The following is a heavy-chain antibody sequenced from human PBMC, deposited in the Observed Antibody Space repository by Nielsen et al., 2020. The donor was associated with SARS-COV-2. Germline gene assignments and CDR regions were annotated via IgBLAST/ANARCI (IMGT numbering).Heavy chain of an antibody. CDR3: AKDARSYYFDY. Sequence: SLKISCAASGFNFSSYGMHWVRQAPGKGLEWGAVISYDGSNKYSADSVKGRFTISRDNSKNTLYLQMNSLRAEDTAVYYCAKDARSYYFDYWGQGTLVTVSS. CDR2: ISYDGSNK. CDR1: GFNFSSYG. V-gene: IGHV3-30*18. D-gene: IGHD1-26*01. J-gene: IGHJ4*02.